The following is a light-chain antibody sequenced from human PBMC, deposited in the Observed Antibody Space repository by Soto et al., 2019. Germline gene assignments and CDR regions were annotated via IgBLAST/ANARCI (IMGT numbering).Light chain of an antibody. CDR1: KFDIGRYDY. V-gene: IGLV2-14*01. CDR3: SSYTSASALGI. CDR2: EVN. Sequence: QSALTQPASVSGSPGQTITISCAGTKFDIGRYDYVSWYRQHPGEAPKLIIFEVNNRPSRVSNRFSGSKSGNTASLTIFGLQVVDEALYFCSSYTSASALGIFGGGTKVTVL. J-gene: IGLJ2*01.